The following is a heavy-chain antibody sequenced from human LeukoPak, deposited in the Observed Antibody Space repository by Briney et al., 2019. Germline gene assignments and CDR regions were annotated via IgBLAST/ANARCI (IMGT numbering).Heavy chain of an antibody. CDR2: INWNGGST. D-gene: IGHD3-22*01. CDR3: ARDRLINYYDSSGPFDY. V-gene: IGHV3-20*04. Sequence: PGGSLRLSCAASGFTFDDYGMSWVRQAPGKGLEWVSGINWNGGSTGYADSVKGRFTISRDNAKNSLYLQMNSLRAEDTAFYYCARDRLINYYDSSGPFDYWGQGTLVTVSS. J-gene: IGHJ4*02. CDR1: GFTFDDYG.